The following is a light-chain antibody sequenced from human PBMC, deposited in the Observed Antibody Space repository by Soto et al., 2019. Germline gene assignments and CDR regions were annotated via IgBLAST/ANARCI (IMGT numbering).Light chain of an antibody. Sequence: EILMTQFPATLSVSPGERATLSCRASQSVSHNLAWYQQKPGQAPRLLFYGASTTATGIPARFSGSGSGTDFTLNISSLQSEDFAVYYCQQSNNWPYTFGQGTKLEIK. CDR2: GAS. V-gene: IGKV3-15*01. CDR3: QQSNNWPYT. J-gene: IGKJ2*01. CDR1: QSVSHN.